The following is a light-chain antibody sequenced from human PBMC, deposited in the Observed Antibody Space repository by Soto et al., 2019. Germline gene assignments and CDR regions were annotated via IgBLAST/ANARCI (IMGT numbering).Light chain of an antibody. J-gene: IGLJ1*01. Sequence: QLVLTQPASVSGSPGQSITISCTGTSSDVGGYNYVSWHQQHPGKAPKLMIYEVTNRPSGVSSRFSGSKSDNTASLTISGLQAEDEADYFCSSYTSSTTLVFGTGTKLTVL. CDR3: SSYTSSTTLV. V-gene: IGLV2-14*01. CDR1: SSDVGGYNY. CDR2: EVT.